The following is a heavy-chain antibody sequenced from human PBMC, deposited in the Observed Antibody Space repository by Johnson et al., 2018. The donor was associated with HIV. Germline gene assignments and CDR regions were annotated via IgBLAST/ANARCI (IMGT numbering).Heavy chain of an antibody. CDR3: ARDRGYCTNGVCYYDAFDI. Sequence: QVQLVESGGGVVQPGRSLRLSCAASGFTFSSYAMHWVRQAPGKGLEWVAVISHDGSDKNYADSVKGRFTISRDNSKNTLYLQMNSLRGEDTAVYYCARDRGYCTNGVCYYDAFDIWGQGTMVTVAA. D-gene: IGHD2-8*01. V-gene: IGHV3-30*04. CDR2: ISHDGSDK. CDR1: GFTFSSYA. J-gene: IGHJ3*02.